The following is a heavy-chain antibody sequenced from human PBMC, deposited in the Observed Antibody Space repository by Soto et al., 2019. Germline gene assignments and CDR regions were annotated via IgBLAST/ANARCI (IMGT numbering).Heavy chain of an antibody. CDR2: ISAYNGNT. Sequence: QVQLVQSGAEVKKPGASVKVSCKASGYTFTSYGISWVRQAPGQGLEWMGWISAYNGNTNYAQKLQGRVTMTTDTSTRTAYMERRSLRSDDTAVYYCGGGGGGSGSPRRPYNWFDPWGQGTLVTVSS. CDR1: GYTFTSYG. J-gene: IGHJ5*02. V-gene: IGHV1-18*04. D-gene: IGHD1-26*01. CDR3: GGGGGGSGSPRRPYNWFDP.